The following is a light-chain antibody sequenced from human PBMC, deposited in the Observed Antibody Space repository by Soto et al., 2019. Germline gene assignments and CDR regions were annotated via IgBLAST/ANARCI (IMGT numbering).Light chain of an antibody. V-gene: IGKV3-20*01. CDR1: QSVSSSY. CDR2: GAS. CDR3: QQYGSSPWT. J-gene: IGKJ1*01. Sequence: EIVLTQSPGTLSLSPGERATLSCRASQSVSSSYLAWYQQKPGQASRLLIYGASSRATGIPDRFSGSGSGTDFTLTISRLEPEDFAVYYCQQYGSSPWTFGQGNKVEIK.